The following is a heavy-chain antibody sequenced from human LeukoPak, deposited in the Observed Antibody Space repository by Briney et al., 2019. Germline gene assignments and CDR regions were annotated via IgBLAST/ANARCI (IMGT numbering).Heavy chain of an antibody. CDR3: ARDGGLTGGYYFDY. J-gene: IGHJ4*02. D-gene: IGHD7-27*01. CDR2: VSSSSSTI. Sequence: QAGGSLRLSCAASGFTLSSYTMNWVRQAPGKGLKWISYVSSSSSTIYYADSVKGRFTISRDNAKNSLYLQMNSLRAEDTAVYYCARDGGLTGGYYFDYWGQGTLVSVSS. CDR1: GFTLSSYT. V-gene: IGHV3-48*01.